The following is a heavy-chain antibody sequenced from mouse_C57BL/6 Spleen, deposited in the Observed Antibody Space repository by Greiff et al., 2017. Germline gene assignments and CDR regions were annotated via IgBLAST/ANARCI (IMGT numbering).Heavy chain of an antibody. CDR2: ISSGSSTI. V-gene: IGHV5-17*01. D-gene: IGHD2-4*01. Sequence: EVKLMESGGGLVKPGGSLKLSCAASGFTFSDYGMHWVRQAPEKGLEWVAYISSGSSTIYYADTVKGRFTISRDNAKNTLFLQMTSLRSEDTAMYYCARVGLRRGDYAMDYWGQGTSGTVSS. CDR3: ARVGLRRGDYAMDY. CDR1: GFTFSDYG. J-gene: IGHJ4*01.